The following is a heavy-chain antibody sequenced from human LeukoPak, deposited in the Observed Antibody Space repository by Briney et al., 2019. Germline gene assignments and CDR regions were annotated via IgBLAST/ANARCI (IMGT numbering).Heavy chain of an antibody. CDR1: GYTFTSYD. V-gene: IGHV1-8*01. CDR3: ARGRSDLGEWFDP. J-gene: IGHJ5*02. Sequence: ASVKVSCKASGYTFTSYDINWVRQATGQGLEWMGWMNPNSGNTGYAQKFQGRVTMTRDTSISTAYMELSSLRSEDTAVYYCARGRSDLGEWFDPWGQGTLVTVSS. D-gene: IGHD6-19*01. CDR2: MNPNSGNT.